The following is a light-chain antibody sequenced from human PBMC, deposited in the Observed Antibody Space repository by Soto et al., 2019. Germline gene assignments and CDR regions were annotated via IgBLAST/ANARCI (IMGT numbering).Light chain of an antibody. Sequence: EVVLTQSPATLSLSPGERATLSCRASENVRTFVDWYQQKPGQAPRLLIFGASNRATGIPARFSGSGSGTDFTLTISNLEPEDFAVYYCQQRSNWPLTFGPGTKVDIK. CDR2: GAS. CDR3: QQRSNWPLT. V-gene: IGKV3-11*01. J-gene: IGKJ3*01. CDR1: ENVRTF.